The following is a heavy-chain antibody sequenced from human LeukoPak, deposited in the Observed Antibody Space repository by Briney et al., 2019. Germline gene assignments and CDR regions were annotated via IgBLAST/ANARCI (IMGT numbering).Heavy chain of an antibody. V-gene: IGHV4-34*01. J-gene: IGHJ6*03. CDR3: ARVGSGWPDYYYYYMDV. CDR1: GGSFSGYY. Sequence: SETLSLTCAVYGGSFSGYYWSWIRQPPGKGLEWIGEINHSGSTNYNPSLKSRVTISVDTSKNQFSLKLSSVTAADTAVYYCARVGSGWPDYYYYYMDVWGKGTTVTVSS. CDR2: INHSGST. D-gene: IGHD6-19*01.